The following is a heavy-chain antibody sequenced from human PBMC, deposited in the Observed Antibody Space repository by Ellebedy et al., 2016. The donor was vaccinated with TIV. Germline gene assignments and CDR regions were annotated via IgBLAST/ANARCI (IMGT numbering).Heavy chain of an antibody. V-gene: IGHV4-59*01. CDR1: GGSISSYY. CDR2: VYYSGNT. J-gene: IGHJ3*02. Sequence: PLETLSLTCTVSGGSISSYYWSWIRQPPGKGLEWIGYVYYSGNTNYNPSLKSRVTISVDTSKNQFSLRLSSVTAADTAVYNCARERRDSGYEAFDIWGPGTMVTVSS. CDR3: ARERRDSGYEAFDI. D-gene: IGHD5-12*01.